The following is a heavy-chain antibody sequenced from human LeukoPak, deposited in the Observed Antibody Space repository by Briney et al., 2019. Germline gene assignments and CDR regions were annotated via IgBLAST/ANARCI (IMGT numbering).Heavy chain of an antibody. CDR3: AREGMAGPIDY. CDR1: GGSISSYY. J-gene: IGHJ4*02. CDR2: IYYSGST. D-gene: IGHD5-24*01. Sequence: SETLSLTCTVSGGSISSYYWSWIRQPPEKGLEGIGYIYYSGSTNYNPSLTSRVTISVDTSKNQFSLKMSSVTAADRDLHYCAREGMAGPIDYWGQGTPVTVSS. V-gene: IGHV4-59*01.